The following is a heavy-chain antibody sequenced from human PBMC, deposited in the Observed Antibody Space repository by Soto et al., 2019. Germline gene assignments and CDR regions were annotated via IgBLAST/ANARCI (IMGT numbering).Heavy chain of an antibody. J-gene: IGHJ4*02. Sequence: ASVKVSCKASGGTFSSYAISWVRQAPGQGLEWMGGIIPIFGTANYAQKFQGRVTITADESTSTAYMELSSLRSEDTAVYYCARVYYDSSGYYYLIDYWGQGTLVTVSS. CDR3: ARVYYDSSGYYYLIDY. V-gene: IGHV1-69*13. D-gene: IGHD3-22*01. CDR1: GGTFSSYA. CDR2: IIPIFGTA.